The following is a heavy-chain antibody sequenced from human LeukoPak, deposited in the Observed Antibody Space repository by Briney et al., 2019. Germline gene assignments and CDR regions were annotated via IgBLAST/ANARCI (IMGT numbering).Heavy chain of an antibody. CDR3: ASSTITATLDY. Sequence: GGSLRLSCATSGFTFSSYGMHWVRQAPGKGLEWVAVIWYDGSNKYYADSVKGRFTISRDNSKNTLYLQMNSLRAEDTAVYYCASSTITATLDYWGQGTLVTVSS. D-gene: IGHD5-24*01. J-gene: IGHJ4*02. V-gene: IGHV3-33*08. CDR2: IWYDGSNK. CDR1: GFTFSSYG.